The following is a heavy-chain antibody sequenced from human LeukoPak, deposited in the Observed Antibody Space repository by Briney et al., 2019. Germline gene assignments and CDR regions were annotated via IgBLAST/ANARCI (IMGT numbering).Heavy chain of an antibody. CDR3: ARGGSGISNAFDI. D-gene: IGHD3-10*01. CDR2: LYYSGST. CDR1: GGPISGYH. J-gene: IGHJ3*02. Sequence: SETLSLTCSVSGGPISGYHWSWIRQPPGKGLEWIGYLYYSGSTNSNPSLKSRVTMSVDTSKNQFSLKLRSVTAADTAVYYCARGGSGISNAFDIWGQGTMVTVSS. V-gene: IGHV4-59*01.